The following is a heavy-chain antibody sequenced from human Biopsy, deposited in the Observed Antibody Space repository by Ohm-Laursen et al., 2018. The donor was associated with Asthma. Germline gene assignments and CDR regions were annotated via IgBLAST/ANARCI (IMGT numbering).Heavy chain of an antibody. D-gene: IGHD3-10*01. CDR2: ISAYNGNT. CDR1: GYTFNSAG. V-gene: IGHV1-18*01. CDR3: ARAVDYSHYYGIDV. Sequence: SVKVSCKTSGYTFNSAGITWVRQAPGQGLEWMGWISAYNGNTKVAQKLQDRVTMITDTSTSTAYMKLRSLRSDDTAVYFCARAVDYSHYYGIDVWGQGTTVTVS. J-gene: IGHJ6*02.